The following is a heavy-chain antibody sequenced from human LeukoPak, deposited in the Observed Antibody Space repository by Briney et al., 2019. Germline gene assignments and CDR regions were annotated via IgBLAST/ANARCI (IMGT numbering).Heavy chain of an antibody. CDR1: GFTFSSYA. CDR3: ARDLHLVAFDI. V-gene: IGHV3-30-3*01. Sequence: GGVLRLSCAASGFTFSSYAMHWVRQAPGKGLEWVAVISYDGSNKYYADSVKGRFTISRDNSKNTLYLQMNSLRAEDTAVYYCARDLHLVAFDIWGQGTMVTVSS. D-gene: IGHD2-21*01. J-gene: IGHJ3*02. CDR2: ISYDGSNK.